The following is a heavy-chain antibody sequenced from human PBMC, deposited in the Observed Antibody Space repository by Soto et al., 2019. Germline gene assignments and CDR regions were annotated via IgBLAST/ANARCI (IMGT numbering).Heavy chain of an antibody. J-gene: IGHJ4*02. V-gene: IGHV4-4*02. Sequence: QVQLQESGPGLVKPSGTLSLTCAVSGASISSSNWWSWVRQPPGKGLEWIGEIYHSGTTNYNPSLKSRVAISVDKSKNQFSLNLSSVTAADTAVYYCASRRDGYSVIAYWGQGTPVTVSS. CDR1: GASISSSNW. CDR2: IYHSGTT. D-gene: IGHD5-18*01. CDR3: ASRRDGYSVIAY.